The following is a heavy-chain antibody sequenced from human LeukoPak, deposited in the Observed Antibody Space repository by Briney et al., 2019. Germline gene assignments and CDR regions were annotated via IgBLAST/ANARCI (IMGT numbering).Heavy chain of an antibody. CDR3: AREGAGDHYYYMDV. CDR1: GFTFSSYS. Sequence: GGSLRLSCAASGFTFSSYSMNWVRQAPGKGLEWVSYISSSSSTIYYADSVKGRFTISRDNAKNSLYLQMNSLRAEDTAVYYYAREGAGDHYYYMDVWGKGTTVTVSS. CDR2: ISSSSSTI. V-gene: IGHV3-48*01. J-gene: IGHJ6*03. D-gene: IGHD3-16*01.